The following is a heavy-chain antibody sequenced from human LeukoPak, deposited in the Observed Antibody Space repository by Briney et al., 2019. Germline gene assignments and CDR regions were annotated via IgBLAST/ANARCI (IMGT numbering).Heavy chain of an antibody. CDR1: GFTFSSYA. D-gene: IGHD3-22*01. Sequence: GGSLRLSCAASGFTFSSYAMSWVRQAPGKGLEWVSAISGSGGSTYYADSVKGRFTISRDNSKSTLYLQMNSLRAEDTAVYYCARGPTYYYDSSGYQADYWGQGTLVTVSS. CDR3: ARGPTYYYDSSGYQADY. J-gene: IGHJ4*02. CDR2: ISGSGGST. V-gene: IGHV3-23*01.